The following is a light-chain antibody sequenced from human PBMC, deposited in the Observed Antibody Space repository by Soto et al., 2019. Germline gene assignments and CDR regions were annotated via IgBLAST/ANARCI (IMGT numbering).Light chain of an antibody. CDR1: ETVGRAY. V-gene: IGKV3-20*01. CDR3: HQYGTSPFT. CDR2: GAS. J-gene: IGKJ2*01. Sequence: IVLTQSPGTVSLSPGEAVTLSCRASETVGRAYFAWYQQRPGQTPRLLLYGASNRAADIPDRFSGSGSGADFTLTISRLEPGDSAVYYCHQYGTSPFTFGQGTKV.